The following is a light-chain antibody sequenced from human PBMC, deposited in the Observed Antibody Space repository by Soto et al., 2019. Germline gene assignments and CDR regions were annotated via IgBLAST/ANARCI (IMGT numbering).Light chain of an antibody. CDR2: DSS. CDR3: QSYDSSLSGSVV. CDR1: SSNIGAGYD. J-gene: IGLJ2*01. V-gene: IGLV1-40*01. Sequence: QSVLTQPPSVSGAPGQRVTISCTGSSSNIGAGYDVKWYQQLPRTAPKLLIYDSSNRPSGVPDRFSASKSGTSASLAITGLQAEDEADYYCQSYDSSLSGSVVFGGGTKLTVL.